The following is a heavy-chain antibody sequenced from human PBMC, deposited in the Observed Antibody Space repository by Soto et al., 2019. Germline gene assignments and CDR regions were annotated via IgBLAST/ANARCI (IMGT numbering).Heavy chain of an antibody. CDR1: GGTFSSYA. Sequence: SVKVSCKASGGTFSSYAISWVRQAPGQGLEWMGGIIPIFGTANYAQKFQGRVTITADESTSTAYMGLSSLRSEDTAVYYCARDSDSSGYYGYPRFDYWGQGTLVTVSS. V-gene: IGHV1-69*13. CDR3: ARDSDSSGYYGYPRFDY. D-gene: IGHD3-22*01. J-gene: IGHJ4*02. CDR2: IIPIFGTA.